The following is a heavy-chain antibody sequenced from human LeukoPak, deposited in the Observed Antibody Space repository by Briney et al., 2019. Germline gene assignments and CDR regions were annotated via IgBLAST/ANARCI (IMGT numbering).Heavy chain of an antibody. J-gene: IGHJ5*02. CDR3: AGYCSSTSCSGGANWFDP. V-gene: IGHV4-38-2*01. Sequence: SETLSLTCAVSGYSISSGYYRGWIRQPPGKGLEWIGSIYHSGSTYYNPSLKSRVTISVDTSKNQFSLKLSSVTAADTAVYYCAGYCSSTSCSGGANWFDPWGQGTLVTVSS. D-gene: IGHD2-2*01. CDR2: IYHSGST. CDR1: GYSISSGYY.